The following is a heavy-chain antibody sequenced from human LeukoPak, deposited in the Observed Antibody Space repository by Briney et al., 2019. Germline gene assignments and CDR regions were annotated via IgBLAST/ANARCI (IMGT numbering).Heavy chain of an antibody. CDR1: GYTFTSYG. V-gene: IGHV1-18*01. Sequence: ASVKVSCKASGYTFTSYGISWVRQAPGQGLEWMGWISAYNGNTSYAQKLQGSVTMTTDTSSSTAYMELRSLRSDDTAVYYCARVVYEGYWFDPWGQGTLVTVSS. J-gene: IGHJ5*02. CDR2: ISAYNGNT. D-gene: IGHD5/OR15-5a*01. CDR3: ARVVYEGYWFDP.